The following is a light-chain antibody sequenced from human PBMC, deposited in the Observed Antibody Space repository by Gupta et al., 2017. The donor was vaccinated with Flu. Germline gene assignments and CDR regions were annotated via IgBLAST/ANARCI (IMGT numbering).Light chain of an antibody. J-gene: IGKJ4*01. CDR2: DSS. CDR1: QSIKNNS. V-gene: IGKV3D-20*01. Sequence: PATLSLSPGERATLSCGASQSIKNNSLEWEQHKPGLAPRLIIYDSSRSATRSTDRFSGSGAGNDFTLTSIRPETEDFAAYYGQQDGSPITFGGGTTLENK. CDR3: QQDGSPIT.